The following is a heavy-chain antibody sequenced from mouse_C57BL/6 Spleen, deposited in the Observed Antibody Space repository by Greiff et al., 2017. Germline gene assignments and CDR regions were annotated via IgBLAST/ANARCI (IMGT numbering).Heavy chain of an antibody. Sequence: QVQLQQPGAELVKPGASVKLSCKASGYTFTSYWMHWVKQRPGQGLEWIGMIHPNSGSTNYNEKFKSKATLTVDKSSRTAYMQLSSLTSEDSAVYCCATPYDDYGAPSYWGQGTLVTVSA. CDR3: ATPYDDYGAPSY. CDR2: IHPNSGST. V-gene: IGHV1-64*01. CDR1: GYTFTSYW. J-gene: IGHJ3*01. D-gene: IGHD2-13*01.